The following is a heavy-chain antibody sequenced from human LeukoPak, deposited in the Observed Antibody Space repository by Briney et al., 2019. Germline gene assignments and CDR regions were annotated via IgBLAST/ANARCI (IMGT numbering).Heavy chain of an antibody. CDR1: GFTFSSYA. Sequence: GGSLRLSCAASGFTFSSYAMSWVRQAPGKGLEWVAFIRYDGSNKYYADSVKGRFTISRDNSKNTLYLQMNSLRAEDTAVYYCAKEGEWFGYFDYWGQGTLVTVSS. CDR2: IRYDGSNK. J-gene: IGHJ4*02. CDR3: AKEGEWFGYFDY. D-gene: IGHD3-10*01. V-gene: IGHV3-30*02.